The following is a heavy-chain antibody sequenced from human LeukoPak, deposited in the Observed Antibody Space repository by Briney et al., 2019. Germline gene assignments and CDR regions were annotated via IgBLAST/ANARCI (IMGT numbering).Heavy chain of an antibody. CDR1: GFAVTTNY. Sequence: GGSLRLSCAASGFAVTTNYLSWVRQAPGRGLEWVSIVHGRGHTYYADSVRGRFTISKDISKNSVTLQMNSLRAEDTAVYYCAKQGVTLVRGILSYGMDVWGQGTSVSVSS. J-gene: IGHJ6*02. D-gene: IGHD3-10*01. CDR2: VHGRGHT. CDR3: AKQGVTLVRGILSYGMDV. V-gene: IGHV3-66*04.